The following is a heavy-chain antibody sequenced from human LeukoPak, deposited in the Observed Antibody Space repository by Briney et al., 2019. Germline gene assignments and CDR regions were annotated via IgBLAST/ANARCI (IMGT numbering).Heavy chain of an antibody. Sequence: PSETLSLTCAVSGGSISSGGYSWSWIRQPPGKGLEWIGYIYHSGSIYYNPSLKSRVTISVDRSKNQFSLKLSSVTAADTAVYYCARGKEYYYDSSGFAFDIWGQGTMVTVSS. J-gene: IGHJ3*02. CDR3: ARGKEYYYDSSGFAFDI. D-gene: IGHD3-22*01. CDR1: GGSISSGGYS. V-gene: IGHV4-30-2*01. CDR2: IYHSGSI.